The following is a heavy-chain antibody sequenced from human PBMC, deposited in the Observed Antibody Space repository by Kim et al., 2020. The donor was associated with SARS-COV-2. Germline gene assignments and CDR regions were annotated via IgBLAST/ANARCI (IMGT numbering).Heavy chain of an antibody. D-gene: IGHD3-22*01. V-gene: IGHV1-18*01. CDR3: ARDDYDSSGQVDY. Sequence: YARKLQGRVTMTTDTYTRTAYMELRSLRSDDTAVYYCARDDYDSSGQVDYWGQGTLVTVSS. J-gene: IGHJ4*02.